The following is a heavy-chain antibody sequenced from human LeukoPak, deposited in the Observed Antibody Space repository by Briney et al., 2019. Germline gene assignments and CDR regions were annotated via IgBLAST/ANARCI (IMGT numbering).Heavy chain of an antibody. D-gene: IGHD6-25*01. CDR1: GFTFSSYG. J-gene: IGHJ5*02. Sequence: PGRSLRLSCAASGFTFSSYGMHWVRQAPGKGLEWVAVISYDGSNKYYADSVKGRFTISRDNSKNTLYLQMNSLRAEDTAEYYCAASSAGPNWFDPWGQGTLVTVSS. CDR3: AASSAGPNWFDP. CDR2: ISYDGSNK. V-gene: IGHV3-30*03.